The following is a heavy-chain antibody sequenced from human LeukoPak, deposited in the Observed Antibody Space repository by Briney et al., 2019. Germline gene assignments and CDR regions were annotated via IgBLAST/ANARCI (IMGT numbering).Heavy chain of an antibody. J-gene: IGHJ4*02. CDR3: ASPPGIAAAGYFEY. D-gene: IGHD6-13*01. CDR1: GGSISSSSYY. Sequence: NPSETLSLTCTVSGGSISSSSYYWGLIRQPPGKGLEWIGSIYYSGSTHYNPSLKSRVTISVDTSKNQFSLKLSSATAADTAVYYCASPPGIAAAGYFEYWGQGTLVTVSS. V-gene: IGHV4-39*01. CDR2: IYYSGST.